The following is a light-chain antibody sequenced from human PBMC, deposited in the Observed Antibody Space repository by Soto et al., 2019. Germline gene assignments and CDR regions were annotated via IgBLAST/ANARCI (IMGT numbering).Light chain of an antibody. CDR1: QSLLHSNGYNY. V-gene: IGKV2-28*01. Sequence: DIVMTQSPLSLPVTPGEPASISCRSSQSLLHSNGYNYLDWYLQKPGQSPQLLIYLGSNRASGVPDRFSGSGSGTDFTLTISRVEAEDVGVYYCMQDIKTPHTFGQGTKLEIK. CDR2: LGS. CDR3: MQDIKTPHT. J-gene: IGKJ2*01.